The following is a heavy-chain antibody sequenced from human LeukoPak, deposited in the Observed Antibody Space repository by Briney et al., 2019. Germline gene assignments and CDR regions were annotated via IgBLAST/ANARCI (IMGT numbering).Heavy chain of an antibody. D-gene: IGHD6-13*01. CDR2: ISSSSSYI. CDR1: GFTFNSYS. V-gene: IGHV3-21*01. Sequence: GGSLRLSCGASGFTFNSYSMHWLRQAPGKGREGVSSISSSSSYIYYTDSVKGRFTISRDNAKNSLYLQMNSLRAEDTAVYYCARDHVGIAAVGGGYWGQGTLVTVS. J-gene: IGHJ4*02. CDR3: ARDHVGIAAVGGGY.